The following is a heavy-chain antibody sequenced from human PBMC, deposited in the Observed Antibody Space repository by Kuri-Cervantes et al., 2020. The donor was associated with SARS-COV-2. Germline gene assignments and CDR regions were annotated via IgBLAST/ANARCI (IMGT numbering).Heavy chain of an antibody. Sequence: GESLKISCAASGFTFSSYAMHWARQAPGKGLEWVAVISYDGSNKYYADSVKGRFTISRDNSKNTLYLQMGSLRAEDMAVYYCARSLAITTTTPGYFQHWGQGTLVTVSS. CDR3: ARSLAITTTTPGYFQH. D-gene: IGHD1-1*01. CDR2: ISYDGSNK. J-gene: IGHJ1*01. V-gene: IGHV3-30*14. CDR1: GFTFSSYA.